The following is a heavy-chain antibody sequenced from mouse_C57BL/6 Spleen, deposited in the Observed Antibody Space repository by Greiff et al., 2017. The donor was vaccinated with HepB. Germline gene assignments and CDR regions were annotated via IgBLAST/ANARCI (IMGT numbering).Heavy chain of an antibody. CDR1: GYAFSSYW. CDR3: ARSGAWAMDY. Sequence: VQLVESGAELVKPGASVKISCKASGYAFSSYWMNWVKQRPGKGLEWIGQIYPGDGDTNYNGKFKGKATLTADKSSSKAYMQLSRLTSEDSAVYFCARSGAWAMDYWGQGTSVTVSS. V-gene: IGHV1-80*01. D-gene: IGHD3-1*01. CDR2: IYPGDGDT. J-gene: IGHJ4*01.